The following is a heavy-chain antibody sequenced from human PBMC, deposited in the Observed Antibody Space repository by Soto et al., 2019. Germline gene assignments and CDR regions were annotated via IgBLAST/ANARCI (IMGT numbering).Heavy chain of an antibody. V-gene: IGHV4-31*03. D-gene: IGHD5-18*01. CDR2: IYYSGST. CDR3: ARAPSRSYGSLLYYFDY. J-gene: IGHJ4*02. Sequence: QVQLQESGPGLVKPSQTLSLTCTVSGGSISSGGYYWSRIRQHPGKGLEWIGYIYYSGSTYYNPSLKSRVTISVDTSKNQFSLKLSSVTAADTAVYYCARAPSRSYGSLLYYFDYWGQGTLVTVSS. CDR1: GGSISSGGYY.